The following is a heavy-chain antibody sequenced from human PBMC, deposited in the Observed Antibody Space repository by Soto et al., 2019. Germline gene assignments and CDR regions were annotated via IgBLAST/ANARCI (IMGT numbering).Heavy chain of an antibody. CDR1: GGSISSSSFV. D-gene: IGHD3-22*01. CDR2: VYFTGST. CDR3: AGAAYYYDSTGYYNGVWFDP. Sequence: SSETLSLTCTFSGGSISSSSFVWGFIRQPPGKGLESLGTVYFTGSTDYNPSLKSRVSISVDTSKNQFSLKLNSVTAADTAVYYCAGAAYYYDSTGYYNGVWFDPWGQGTRVTVSS. V-gene: IGHV4-39*01. J-gene: IGHJ5*02.